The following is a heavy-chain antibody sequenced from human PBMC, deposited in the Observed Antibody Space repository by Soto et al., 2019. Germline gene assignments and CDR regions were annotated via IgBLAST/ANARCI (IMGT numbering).Heavy chain of an antibody. V-gene: IGHV1-46*03. CDR3: ARESGGIVVVPAASSGGAFDI. CDR1: GYTFTSYY. J-gene: IGHJ3*02. Sequence: QVQLVQSGAEVKKPGASVKVSCKASGYTFTSYYMHWVRQAPGQGLEWMGIINPSGGSTSYAQKFQGRVTMTRDTSTGTVYMELSSLRSEDTAVYYCARESGGIVVVPAASSGGAFDIWGQGTMVTVSS. CDR2: INPSGGST. D-gene: IGHD2-2*01.